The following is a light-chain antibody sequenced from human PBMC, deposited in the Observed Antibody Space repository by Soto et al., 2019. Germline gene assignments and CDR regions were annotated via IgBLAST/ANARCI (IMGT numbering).Light chain of an antibody. CDR1: QTGRSNY. CDR3: QQYGGSPYT. J-gene: IGKJ2*01. CDR2: GAY. Sequence: EIVLTQSAGTLSFSPGERATLSCRASQTGRSNYLAWYQRKPGQAHRLLIYGAYTRATGIPDRFSGTGSGTDFTLTISRMEAEDFAVYYWQQYGGSPYTVGQGPKLEIK. V-gene: IGKV3-20*01.